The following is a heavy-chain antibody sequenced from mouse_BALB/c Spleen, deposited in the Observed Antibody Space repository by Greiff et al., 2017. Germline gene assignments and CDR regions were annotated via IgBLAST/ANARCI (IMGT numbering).Heavy chain of an antibody. CDR2: IFPGSGNT. V-gene: IGHV1-66*01. CDR3: ARGEPIRTFDY. J-gene: IGHJ2*01. D-gene: IGHD1-1*01. Sequence: VKLMESGPELVKPGASVKISCKASGYSFTSYYIHWVKQRPGQGLEWIGWIFPGSGNTKYNEKFKGKATLTADTSSSTAYMQLSSLTSEDSAVYFCARGEPIRTFDYWGQGTTLTVSS. CDR1: GYSFTSYY.